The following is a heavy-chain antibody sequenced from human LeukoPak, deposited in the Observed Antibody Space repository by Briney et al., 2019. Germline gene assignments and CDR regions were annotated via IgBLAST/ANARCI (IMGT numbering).Heavy chain of an antibody. J-gene: IGHJ3*02. CDR1: GGSISSYY. CDR2: IYTSGST. D-gene: IGHD3-10*01. V-gene: IGHV4-4*07. CDR3: ARSYYGSVPDAFDI. Sequence: SETLSLTCTVSGGSISSYYWSWIRQPAGKGLEWIGRIYTSGSTNYNPSLKSRVTMSVDTSKNQFSLKLSSVTAADTAVYYCARSYYGSVPDAFDIWGQGTMVTVSS.